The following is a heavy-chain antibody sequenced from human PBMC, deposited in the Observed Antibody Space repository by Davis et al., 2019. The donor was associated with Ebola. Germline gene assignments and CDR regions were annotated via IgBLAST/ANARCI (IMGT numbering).Heavy chain of an antibody. CDR3: ASGDGRGNSYDMDV. D-gene: IGHD4-23*01. CDR2: IKQDGGEK. V-gene: IGHV3-7*03. Sequence: GESLKISCAASGFTFPTYWMSWVRQAPGKELECVANIKQDGGEKYYVDSVKGRFTISRDNAKNSLFLQMNSLRAEDTALYYCASGDGRGNSYDMDVWGQGTTVTVSS. J-gene: IGHJ6*02. CDR1: GFTFPTYW.